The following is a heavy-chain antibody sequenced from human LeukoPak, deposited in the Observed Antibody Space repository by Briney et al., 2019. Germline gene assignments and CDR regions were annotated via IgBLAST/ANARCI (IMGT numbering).Heavy chain of an antibody. V-gene: IGHV4-34*01. Sequence: SETLSLTCAVYGGSFSGYYWSWNRQPPGKGLEWIGEINHSGSTNYNPSLKSRVTISVDTSKNQFSLKLSSVTAADTAVYYCARQGQTPSIQLWTLYYFDYWGQGTLVTVSS. CDR2: INHSGST. D-gene: IGHD5-18*01. CDR1: GGSFSGYY. J-gene: IGHJ4*02. CDR3: ARQGQTPSIQLWTLYYFDY.